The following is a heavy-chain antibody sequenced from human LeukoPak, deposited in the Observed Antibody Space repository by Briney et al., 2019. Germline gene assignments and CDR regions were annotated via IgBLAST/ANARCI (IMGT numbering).Heavy chain of an antibody. J-gene: IGHJ3*02. Sequence: GGSLRLSCAASGFTFSSYWMYWVRQVPGKGLVWVSRINSDGSSTSYADSVKGRFTISRDNAKNTLYVQMNSLRAEDTAVYYCSTGSEHAFDMWGRGTMVTVSS. V-gene: IGHV3-74*01. CDR2: INSDGSST. CDR3: STGSEHAFDM. D-gene: IGHD1-14*01. CDR1: GFTFSSYW.